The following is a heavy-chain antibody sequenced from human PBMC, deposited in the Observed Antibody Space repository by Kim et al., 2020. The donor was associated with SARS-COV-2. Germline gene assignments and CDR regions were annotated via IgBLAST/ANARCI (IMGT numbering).Heavy chain of an antibody. V-gene: IGHV4-34*01. CDR3: AAGRYFDWLFHQSPHYFDY. CDR1: GDPVNGYY. D-gene: IGHD3-9*01. Sequence: SETLSLTCAVYGDPVNGYYWSWIRQPPGKGLEWIGEINYDRSTNYKPSLKSRVTMSLDSPKSQFSLRLTSLTAADTAVYYCAAGRYFDWLFHQSPHYFDYWGQGTLVTVSS. J-gene: IGHJ4*02. CDR2: INYDRST.